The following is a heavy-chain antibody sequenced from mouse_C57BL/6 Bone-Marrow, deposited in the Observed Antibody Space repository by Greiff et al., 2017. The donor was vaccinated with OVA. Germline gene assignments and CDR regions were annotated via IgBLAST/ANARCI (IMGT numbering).Heavy chain of an antibody. Sequence: SGTVLARPGASVKMSCKTSGYTFTSYWMHWVKQRPGQGLEWIGAIYPGNSDTSYNQKFKGKAKLTAVTSARTAYLELSCLTNEDSAVSYCTKGYGSSYDLYFDVWGTGTTVTVSS. J-gene: IGHJ1*03. CDR1: GYTFTSYW. CDR3: TKGYGSSYDLYFDV. V-gene: IGHV1-5*01. D-gene: IGHD1-1*01. CDR2: IYPGNSDT.